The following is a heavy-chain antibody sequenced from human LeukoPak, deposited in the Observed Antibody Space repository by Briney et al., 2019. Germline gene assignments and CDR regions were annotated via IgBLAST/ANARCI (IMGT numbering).Heavy chain of an antibody. CDR1: GYTFTGNY. Sequence: ASVKVSCKASGYTFTGNYIHWVRQAPGQGLEWMGWINPKSGGTNYAQKFQGRVTMTRDTSINTAYMEVNSLRFDDTAVFYCAGESTGLAALNWFDPWGQGTLVTVSS. D-gene: IGHD6-13*01. CDR3: AGESTGLAALNWFDP. V-gene: IGHV1-2*02. J-gene: IGHJ5*02. CDR2: INPKSGGT.